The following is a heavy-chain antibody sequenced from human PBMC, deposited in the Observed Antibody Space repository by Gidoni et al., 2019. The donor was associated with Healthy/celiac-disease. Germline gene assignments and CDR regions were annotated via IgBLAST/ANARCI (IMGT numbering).Heavy chain of an antibody. CDR2: ISYDGSNK. J-gene: IGHJ4*02. V-gene: IGHV3-30-3*01. CDR3: ARERRPFGIQPILDY. Sequence: QVKLVESGGGVVQPGGYMRLCCAASGFTFRRYAMHWVRKAPGKGLEWVAVISYDGSNKYYADSVKGRFTISRDNSKNTLYLQMNSLRAEDTAVYYCARERRPFGIQPILDYWGQGTLVTVSS. D-gene: IGHD5-18*01. CDR1: GFTFRRYA.